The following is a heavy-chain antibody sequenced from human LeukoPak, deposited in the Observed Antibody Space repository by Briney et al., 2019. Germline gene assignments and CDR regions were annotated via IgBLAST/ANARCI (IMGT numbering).Heavy chain of an antibody. D-gene: IGHD3-10*01. CDR3: ATDASGISHHAMDV. J-gene: IGHJ6*02. CDR2: ISGSGDST. V-gene: IGHV3-23*01. Sequence: GGSLRLSCAASGFTSRFTSSSCAMTWVRQAPGKGLEWVSGISGSGDSTYYADSVKGRFTISRDNSKNTVDLQMNSLRAEDTAVYYCATDASGISHHAMDVWGQGTTVTVSS. CDR1: GFTSRFTSSSCA.